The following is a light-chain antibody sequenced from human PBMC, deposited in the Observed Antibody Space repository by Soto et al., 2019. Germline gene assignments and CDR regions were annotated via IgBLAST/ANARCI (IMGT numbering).Light chain of an antibody. CDR1: QNLHSF. CDR2: DGS. J-gene: IGKJ5*01. CDR3: QQRTRWPMT. Sequence: EIVLTQSPATLSVSPGERVTLSCRASQNLHSFLNWYQQRPGQAPRPLIYDGSKRAAGVPDRISGDGSGTDYPLTISSLEPEDFAVYYWQQRTRWPMTFGQGTRLEIK. V-gene: IGKV3-11*01.